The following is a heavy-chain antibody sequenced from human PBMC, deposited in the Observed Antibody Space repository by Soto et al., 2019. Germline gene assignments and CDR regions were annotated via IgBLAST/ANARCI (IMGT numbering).Heavy chain of an antibody. CDR1: GFTFKNYP. Sequence: GGALRLSCAASGFTFKNYPMHWVRQAPGKGLEWVSVISSDGTNKYYADSVKGRFTISRDNSKNTLYLQMNSLRAEDTAVYYCATDSSAYSADYYFYHCGQGTLVTVSS. CDR2: ISSDGTNK. J-gene: IGHJ4*02. CDR3: ATDSSAYSADYYFYH. D-gene: IGHD3-22*01. V-gene: IGHV3-30-3*01.